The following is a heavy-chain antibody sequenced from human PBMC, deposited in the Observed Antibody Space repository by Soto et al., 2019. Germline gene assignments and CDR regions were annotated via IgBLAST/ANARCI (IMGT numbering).Heavy chain of an antibody. CDR3: ARRKTHSSGLFAFDI. V-gene: IGHV4-30-2*01. CDR2: IYHSGST. Sequence: ALSLTCAGSGGSTRRGGYSWSWIRQPPGKGLEWIGYIYHSGSTYYNPSLKSRVTISVDTSKNQFSLKLSSVTAADTAVYYCARRKTHSSGLFAFDIWGQGTMVT. D-gene: IGHD3-22*01. CDR1: GGSTRRGGYS. J-gene: IGHJ3*02.